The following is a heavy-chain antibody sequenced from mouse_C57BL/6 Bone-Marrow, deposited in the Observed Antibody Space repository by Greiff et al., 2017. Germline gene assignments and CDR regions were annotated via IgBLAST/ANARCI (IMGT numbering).Heavy chain of an antibody. CDR1: GFNIKDDY. J-gene: IGHJ1*03. D-gene: IGHD1-1*01. Sequence: DVQLVESGAELVRPGASVKLSCTASGFNIKDDYMHWVKQRPEQGLEWIGWIDPENGDTEYASKFQGKATITADTSSNTAYLQLSSLTSEDTAVYYCTTFLITTVVAHWYFDVWGTGTTVTVSS. CDR2: IDPENGDT. V-gene: IGHV14-4*01. CDR3: TTFLITTVVAHWYFDV.